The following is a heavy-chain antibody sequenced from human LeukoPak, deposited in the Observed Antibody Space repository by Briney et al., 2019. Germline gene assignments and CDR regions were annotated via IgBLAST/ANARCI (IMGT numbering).Heavy chain of an antibody. D-gene: IGHD6-19*01. Sequence: GGSLRLSCAASGFTFSSYAMSWVRQAPGKGLEWVSTITGSSRSTYSADSVRGRFTIPRDNYKNTLYLQTNSLTAEDTAVYYCVTDPPLTAYSPGWSGNSFDSWGQGTLVTVSS. J-gene: IGHJ4*02. V-gene: IGHV3-23*01. CDR2: ITGSSRST. CDR3: VTDPPLTAYSPGWSGNSFDS. CDR1: GFTFSSYA.